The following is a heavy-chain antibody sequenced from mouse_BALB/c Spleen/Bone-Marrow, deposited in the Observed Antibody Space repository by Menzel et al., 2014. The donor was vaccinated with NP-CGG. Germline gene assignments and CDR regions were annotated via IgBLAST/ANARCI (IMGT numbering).Heavy chain of an antibody. CDR2: INPSSGYT. Sequence: VQLQQSGAELARPGASVKMSCKASGYTFTYYTMHWVKQRPGQGLEWIGYINPSSGYTNYNQKFKDKATLTADKSSSTAYMQLSSLTSDDSTVYYCARGGSYPYSAMDSWGQGTSVTVSS. D-gene: IGHD1-1*02. CDR1: GYTFTYYT. CDR3: ARGGSYPYSAMDS. J-gene: IGHJ4*01. V-gene: IGHV1-4*01.